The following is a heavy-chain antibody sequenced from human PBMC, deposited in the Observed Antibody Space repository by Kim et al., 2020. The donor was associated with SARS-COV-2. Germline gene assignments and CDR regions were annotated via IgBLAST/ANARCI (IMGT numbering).Heavy chain of an antibody. CDR3: VRGGNGPA. Sequence: ASVKVSCKTSGYTFTTYNIHWVRQAPGQRLEWMGWINSGNGNTKYSQKFRGRVSITRDTSASTAYMELNSLGPEDTAVYYCVRGGNGPAWGQGTRVPAPS. D-gene: IGHD1-1*01. V-gene: IGHV1-3*04. J-gene: IGHJ4*02. CDR2: INSGNGNT. CDR1: GYTFTTYN.